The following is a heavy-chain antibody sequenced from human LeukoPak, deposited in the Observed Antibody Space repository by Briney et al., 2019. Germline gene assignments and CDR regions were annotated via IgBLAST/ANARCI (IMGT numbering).Heavy chain of an antibody. CDR2: IYYSGST. J-gene: IGHJ6*02. CDR3: ARDRKYEDYGMDV. CDR1: GGSISSYY. Sequence: PSETLSLTCTVSGGSISSYYWSWIRQPPGKGLEWIGYIYYSGSTNYNPSLKSRVTISVDTSKNQFSLKLSSVTAADMAVYYCARDRKYEDYGMDVWGQGTTVTVSS. D-gene: IGHD2-15*01. V-gene: IGHV4-59*01.